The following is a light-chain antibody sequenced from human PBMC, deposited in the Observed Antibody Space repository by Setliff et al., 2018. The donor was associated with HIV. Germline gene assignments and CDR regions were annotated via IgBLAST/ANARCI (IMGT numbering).Light chain of an antibody. CDR2: EVS. Sequence: ALTQPASVSGSPGQSITISCTGTSSDVGGYNYVSWYQQHPGKAPKLMIYEVSNRPSGVSNRFSGSKSGNTASLTISGSQAEDEADYYCSSYRSTNTRAFGGGTKGTV. CDR3: SSYRSTNTRA. CDR1: SSDVGGYNY. V-gene: IGLV2-14*01. J-gene: IGLJ2*01.